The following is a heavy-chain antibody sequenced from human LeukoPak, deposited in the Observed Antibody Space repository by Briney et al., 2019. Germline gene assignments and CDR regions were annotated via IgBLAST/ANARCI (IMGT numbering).Heavy chain of an antibody. D-gene: IGHD1-26*01. CDR1: GYTFTSYY. CDR2: ISAYNGNT. V-gene: IGHV1-18*04. CDR3: ARDLVGATSLLGY. Sequence: ASVKVSCKASGYTFTSYYMHWVRQAPGQGREWMGWISAYNGNTNYAQKLQGRVTMTTDTSTSTAYMELRSLRSDDTAVYYCARDLVGATSLLGYWGQGTLVTVSS. J-gene: IGHJ4*02.